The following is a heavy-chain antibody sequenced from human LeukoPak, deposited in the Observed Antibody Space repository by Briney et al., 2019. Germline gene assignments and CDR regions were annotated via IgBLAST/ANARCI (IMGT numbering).Heavy chain of an antibody. Sequence: GASVNVSCKTSGFTFTTYTMHWVRQAPGLRLEWMGWVNAANGNTQYSQKFQGRVTITRDTSASTAYMELSSLRSEDTAVYYCARGAPIRVAVAATFDPWGQGTLVTVPS. D-gene: IGHD6-19*01. CDR1: GFTFTTYT. V-gene: IGHV1-3*01. CDR2: VNAANGNT. J-gene: IGHJ5*02. CDR3: ARGAPIRVAVAATFDP.